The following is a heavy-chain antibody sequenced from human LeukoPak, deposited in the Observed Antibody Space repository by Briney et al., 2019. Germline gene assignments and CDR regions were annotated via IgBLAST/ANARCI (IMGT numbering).Heavy chain of an antibody. Sequence: GASVKVSCKASGYTFTGYYMHWVRQAPGQGLEWMGWINPNSGGTNYAQKFQGRVTMTRDTSISTAYMEVSRLRSDDTAVYYCARAPPGDILTGYYNDYYMDVWGKGTTVTISS. CDR2: INPNSGGT. J-gene: IGHJ6*03. V-gene: IGHV1-2*02. CDR1: GYTFTGYY. D-gene: IGHD3-9*01. CDR3: ARAPPGDILTGYYNDYYMDV.